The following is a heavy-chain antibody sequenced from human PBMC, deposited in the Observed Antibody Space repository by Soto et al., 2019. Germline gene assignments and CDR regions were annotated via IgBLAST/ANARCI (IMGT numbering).Heavy chain of an antibody. V-gene: IGHV4-31*03. D-gene: IGHD4-17*01. J-gene: IGHJ4*02. CDR1: GGSISSGGYY. CDR2: IYYSGST. CDR3: ARARISTVTTYHYFDY. Sequence: PSETLSLTCTVSGGSISSGGYYWSWIRQHPGKGLEWIGYIYYSGSTYYNPSLRSRVTISADTSKNQFSLKLSSVTAADTAVYYCARARISTVTTYHYFDYWGQGTLVTVSS.